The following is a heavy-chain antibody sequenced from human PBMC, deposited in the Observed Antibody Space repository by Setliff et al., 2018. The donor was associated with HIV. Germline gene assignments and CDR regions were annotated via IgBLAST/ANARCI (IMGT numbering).Heavy chain of an antibody. Sequence: SETLSLTCTVSGGSISRYYWSWIRQPPGKGLEWTGYIYYSGSTNYNPSLKSRVTISVDTSKNQFSLKLSSVTAADTAVYYCARDRRSSWGVDYYDLMDVWGEGITVIV. J-gene: IGHJ6*03. V-gene: IGHV4-59*01. CDR1: GGSISRYY. CDR2: IYYSGST. D-gene: IGHD6-13*01. CDR3: ARDRRSSWGVDYYDLMDV.